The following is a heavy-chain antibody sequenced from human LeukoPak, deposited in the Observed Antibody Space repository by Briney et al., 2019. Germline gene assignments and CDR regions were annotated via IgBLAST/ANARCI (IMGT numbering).Heavy chain of an antibody. V-gene: IGHV3-23*01. J-gene: IGHJ4*02. Sequence: GGSLRLSCAASGFTFSSYAMSWVRQAPGKGLEWVSTISGSGGSTYYADSVKGRFTISRDNSKNTLYLQMNSLRAEDTAVYYCAKRPPDYYDSSGYPDGDYFDYWGQGTLVTVSS. CDR1: GFTFSSYA. CDR3: AKRPPDYYDSSGYPDGDYFDY. CDR2: ISGSGGST. D-gene: IGHD3-22*01.